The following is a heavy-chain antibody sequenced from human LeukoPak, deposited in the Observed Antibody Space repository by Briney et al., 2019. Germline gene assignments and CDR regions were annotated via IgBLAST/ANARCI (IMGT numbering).Heavy chain of an antibody. D-gene: IGHD3-10*01. CDR3: ARGLWFGELSTEP. CDR2: ISYDGSNK. Sequence: GRSQRLSCAASGFTFSSYAMHWVRQAPGKGLEWVAVISYDGSNKYYADSVKGRFTISRDNSKNTLYLQMNSLRAEDTAVYYCARGLWFGELSTEPWGQGTLVTVSS. CDR1: GFTFSSYA. V-gene: IGHV3-30*04. J-gene: IGHJ5*02.